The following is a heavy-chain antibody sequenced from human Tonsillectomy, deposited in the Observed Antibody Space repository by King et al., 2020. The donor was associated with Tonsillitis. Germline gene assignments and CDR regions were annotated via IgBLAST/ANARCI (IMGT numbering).Heavy chain of an antibody. CDR2: ISSSGSTI. V-gene: IGHV3-11*01. D-gene: IGHD3-22*01. CDR1: GFTFSDYY. J-gene: IGHJ3*02. Sequence: VQLVESGGGLVKPGGSLRLSCAASGFTFSDYYMSWIRQAPGKGLEWVSYISSSGSTIYYADSVKGRFTISRNNAKNSLYLQMNSLRAEDTAVYYCARERITMIVVVNDAFDIWGQGTMVTVSS. CDR3: ARERITMIVVVNDAFDI.